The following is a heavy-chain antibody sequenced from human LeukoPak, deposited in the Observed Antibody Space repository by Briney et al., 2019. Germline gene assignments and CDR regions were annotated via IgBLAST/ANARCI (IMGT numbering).Heavy chain of an antibody. Sequence: GGSLRLSCAASGFTFSSYGMYWVRQAPGKGLEWVAVISYDGSNKYYADSVKGRFTISRDNSKNTLYLQMNSLRAEDTAVYYRAKDSSSWYGWFDPWGQGTLVTVSS. CDR2: ISYDGSNK. D-gene: IGHD6-13*01. J-gene: IGHJ5*02. CDR1: GFTFSSYG. V-gene: IGHV3-30*18. CDR3: AKDSSSWYGWFDP.